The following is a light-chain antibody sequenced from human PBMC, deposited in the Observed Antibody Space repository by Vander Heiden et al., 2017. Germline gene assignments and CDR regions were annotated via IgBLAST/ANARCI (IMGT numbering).Light chain of an antibody. CDR2: AAS. Sequence: DIQMTQSPSSLSASVGDRVTITCRASQSISSYLNWYQQKPGKAPKLLIFAASSMQSGVPSRFSGSGSGTDFTLTISSLQPEDFATYYCQQSDSCPPEITFGHGTKVDIK. CDR3: QQSDSCPPEIT. CDR1: QSISSY. J-gene: IGKJ3*01. V-gene: IGKV1-39*01.